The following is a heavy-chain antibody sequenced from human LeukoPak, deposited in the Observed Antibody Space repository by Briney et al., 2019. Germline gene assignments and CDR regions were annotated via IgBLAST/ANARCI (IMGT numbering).Heavy chain of an antibody. CDR3: AKDRGSGWGVSWFDP. V-gene: IGHV3-23*01. D-gene: IGHD6-19*01. CDR1: GFTFSNYA. Sequence: PGGSLRLSCAASGFTFSNYAMHWVRQAPGKGLEWVSGISGGGGSTFYADSVEGRFTVSRDNSKNTLHLQMNSLRAEDTAVYYCAKDRGSGWGVSWFDPWGQGTLVTVSS. CDR2: ISGGGGST. J-gene: IGHJ5*02.